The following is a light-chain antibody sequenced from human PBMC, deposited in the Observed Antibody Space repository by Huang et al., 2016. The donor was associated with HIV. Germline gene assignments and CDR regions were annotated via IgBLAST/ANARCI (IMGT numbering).Light chain of an antibody. V-gene: IGKV4-1*01. CDR3: QQYYNTPLT. J-gene: IGKJ2*01. CDR1: QSLLYSSNNKNY. CDR2: WAT. Sequence: DIVMTQSPDSLAVSLGERATINCKSSQSLLYSSNNKNYVAWYQQKPGQPPKRLIYWATTRESGVPDRFTGSGSGTVFTLTISSLQAEDVAVYYCQQYYNTPLTFGQGTKLEIK.